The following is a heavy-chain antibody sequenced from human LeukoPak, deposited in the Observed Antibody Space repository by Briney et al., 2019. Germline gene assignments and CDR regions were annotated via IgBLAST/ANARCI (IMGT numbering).Heavy chain of an antibody. J-gene: IGHJ4*02. D-gene: IGHD5-24*01. V-gene: IGHV5-51*01. CDR1: GYRFTTYW. CDR2: IYPGDSDT. Sequence: GESLKISCRGSGYRFTTYWIGWGRQMPGKGLEWRGIIYPGDSDTRYSPSFQGQVTMSADKSTNTAYLQWSSLKTSDTAMYYCARHSGDDYATFDYWGQGTLVTVSS. CDR3: ARHSGDDYATFDY.